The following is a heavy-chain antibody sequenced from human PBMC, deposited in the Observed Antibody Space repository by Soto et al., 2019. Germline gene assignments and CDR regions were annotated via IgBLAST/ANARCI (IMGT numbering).Heavy chain of an antibody. D-gene: IGHD3-3*01. Sequence: GGSLRLSCAASGFTFSSYAMSWVRQAPGKGLEWVSAISGSGGSTYYADSVKGRFTISRDNSKNTLYLQMNSLRXXDXXXXXCAXXXXGYYDFWSGYSDYFDYWGQGTLVTV. CDR1: GFTFSSYA. CDR3: AXXXXGYYDFWSGYSDYFDY. J-gene: IGHJ4*02. CDR2: ISGSGGST. V-gene: IGHV3-23*01.